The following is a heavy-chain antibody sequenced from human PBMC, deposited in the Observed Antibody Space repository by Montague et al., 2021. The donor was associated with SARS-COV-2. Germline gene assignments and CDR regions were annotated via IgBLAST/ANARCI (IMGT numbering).Heavy chain of an antibody. CDR2: IYNSGPT. Sequence: SETLSLTCTVSGGSVDTGNHYWTWIRQSAGQGLEWIGNIYNSGPTNYNPSLKSRVTISLDRAKNHFSLLLSSVTAADTATYYCGRDSVSYGLDVWGQGTTVTVSS. V-gene: IGHV4-61*10. D-gene: IGHD3-16*01. J-gene: IGHJ6*02. CDR1: GGSVDTGNHY. CDR3: GRDSVSYGLDV.